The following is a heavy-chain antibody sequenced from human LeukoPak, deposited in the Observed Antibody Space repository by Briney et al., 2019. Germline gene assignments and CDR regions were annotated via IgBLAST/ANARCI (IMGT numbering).Heavy chain of an antibody. Sequence: SVKVSCKASGYTFTSYGISWVRQAPGQGLEWMGGIIPIFGTANYAQKFQGRVTITADESTSTAYMELSSLRSEDTAVYYCARDGHSGSHSFDYWGQGTLVTVSS. D-gene: IGHD1-26*01. V-gene: IGHV1-69*13. CDR1: GYTFTSYG. J-gene: IGHJ4*02. CDR3: ARDGHSGSHSFDY. CDR2: IIPIFGTA.